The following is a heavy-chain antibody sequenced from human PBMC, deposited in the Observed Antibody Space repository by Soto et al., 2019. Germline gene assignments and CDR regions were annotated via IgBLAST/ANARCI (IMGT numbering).Heavy chain of an antibody. CDR2: IYYTGIT. CDR1: GGSVSSGGYY. J-gene: IGHJ4*02. CDR3: ASEPTVPSGFDS. Sequence: QVQLQESGPGLVKPSQTLSLTCNVSGGSVSSGGYYWSWIRQHPGKGLEWIGYIYYTGITYYNPSLQSRVTISPGTSKNPCTLTLTSVAAADTAIYYCASEPTVPSGFDSWGQGTLVTVSS. V-gene: IGHV4-31*03. D-gene: IGHD4-17*01.